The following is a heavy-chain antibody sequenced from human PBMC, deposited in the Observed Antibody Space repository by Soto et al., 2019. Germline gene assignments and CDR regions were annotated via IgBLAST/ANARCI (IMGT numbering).Heavy chain of an antibody. V-gene: IGHV3-30-3*01. Sequence: GGSLRLSCAASGFTFSSYAMHWVRQAPGKGLEWVAVISYDGSNKYYADSVKGRFTISRDNSKNTLYLQMNSLRAEDTAVYYCARGKYDILTGYRYYYYGMDVWGQGTTVTVSS. D-gene: IGHD3-9*01. CDR2: ISYDGSNK. CDR3: ARGKYDILTGYRYYYYGMDV. J-gene: IGHJ6*02. CDR1: GFTFSSYA.